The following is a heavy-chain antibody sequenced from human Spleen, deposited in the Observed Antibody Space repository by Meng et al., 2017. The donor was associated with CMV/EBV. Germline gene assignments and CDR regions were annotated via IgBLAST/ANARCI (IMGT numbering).Heavy chain of an antibody. Sequence: GGSLRLSCSASGLTVSTSYMTWVRQAPGKGLQWVSVIYRGGGTYYADSVKGRFTISRDSSKNTLYLQMNSLRAEDTAIYYCARGLQELDFWGRGTLVTVSS. CDR2: IYRGGGT. D-gene: IGHD1-1*01. CDR3: ARGLQELDF. J-gene: IGHJ4*02. V-gene: IGHV3-53*05. CDR1: GLTVSTSY.